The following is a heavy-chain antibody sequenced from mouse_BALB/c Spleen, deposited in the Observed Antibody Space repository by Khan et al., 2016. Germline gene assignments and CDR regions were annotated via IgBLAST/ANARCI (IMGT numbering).Heavy chain of an antibody. Sequence: EVELVESGGGLVKPGGSLKLSCAASGFTFSSYAMSWVRQTPEKRLEWVASISSGGSTYYPDSVMGRFTISRDNARTILNLQMSSLRSEDTAMYYCAREDYGNYGDYFDYWGQGTTLTVSS. J-gene: IGHJ2*01. CDR2: ISSGGST. D-gene: IGHD2-1*01. CDR3: AREDYGNYGDYFDY. V-gene: IGHV5-6-5*01. CDR1: GFTFSSYA.